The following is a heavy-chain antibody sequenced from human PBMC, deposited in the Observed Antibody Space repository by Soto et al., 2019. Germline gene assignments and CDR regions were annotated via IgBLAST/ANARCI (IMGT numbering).Heavy chain of an antibody. Sequence: SQTLSLTCAISGDSVSSNSAAWNWIRQSPSRGLEWLGRTYYRSKWYNDYAVSVKSRITINPDTSKNQFSLQLNSVTPEDTAVYYCARDQADPIAVAGPYYFDYWGQGTLVTVS. D-gene: IGHD6-19*01. CDR1: GDSVSSNSAA. CDR3: ARDQADPIAVAGPYYFDY. V-gene: IGHV6-1*01. CDR2: TYYRSKWYN. J-gene: IGHJ4*02.